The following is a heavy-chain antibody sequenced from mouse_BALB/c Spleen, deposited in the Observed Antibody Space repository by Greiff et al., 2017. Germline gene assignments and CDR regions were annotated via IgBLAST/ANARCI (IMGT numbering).Heavy chain of an antibody. J-gene: IGHJ3*01. CDR1: GFTFSDYG. Sequence: EVQLVESGGGLVQPGGSRKLSCAASGFTFSDYGMAWVRQAPGKGPEWVAFISNLAYSIYYADTVTGRFTISRENAKNTLYLEMSSLRSEDTAMYYCARGAYYDYDAWFAYWGQGTLVTVSA. V-gene: IGHV5-15*02. CDR3: ARGAYYDYDAWFAY. D-gene: IGHD2-4*01. CDR2: ISNLAYSI.